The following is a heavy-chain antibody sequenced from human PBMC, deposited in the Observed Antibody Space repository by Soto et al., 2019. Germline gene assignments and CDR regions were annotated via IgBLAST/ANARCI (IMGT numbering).Heavy chain of an antibody. CDR3: ERQHSFICGH. CDR1: GYNFGSAW. CDR2: IKPGTSDI. V-gene: IGHV5-51*01. Sequence: PGESLKISCKGVGYNFGSAWIGRVRLMPGKGLEWMVLIKPGTSDIRYSPPFRGQVTISADVSVPTDYLQWSGLKEADRAMYYCERQHSFICGHWGRGTLVTVSS. D-gene: IGHD2-15*01. J-gene: IGHJ4*02.